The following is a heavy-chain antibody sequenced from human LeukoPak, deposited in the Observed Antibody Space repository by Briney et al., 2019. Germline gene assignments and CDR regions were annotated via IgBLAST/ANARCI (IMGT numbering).Heavy chain of an antibody. CDR1: GGSISSYY. Sequence: KSSETLSLTCTVSGGSISSYYWSWIRQPPGKGLEWIGYIYYSGSTNYNPSLKSRVTISVGTSKNQFSLKLSSVTAADTAVYYCARRVGVQYYYGMDVWGQGTTVTVSS. CDR3: ARRVGVQYYYGMDV. D-gene: IGHD3-16*01. CDR2: IYYSGST. J-gene: IGHJ6*02. V-gene: IGHV4-59*01.